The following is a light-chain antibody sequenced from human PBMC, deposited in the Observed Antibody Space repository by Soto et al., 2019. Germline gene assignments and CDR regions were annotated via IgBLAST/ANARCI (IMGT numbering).Light chain of an antibody. CDR3: QQYGSSPRT. CDR1: RSLSSTS. J-gene: IGKJ1*01. Sequence: EIVSTQSPGTLSLSTGERAALSCRASRSLSSTSLAWYQQRPGQAPRLLIYDVSSRATGIPDRFSGSGSGTDFTLTINRLEPDDFAVYYCQQYGSSPRTFGQGTKV. CDR2: DVS. V-gene: IGKV3-20*01.